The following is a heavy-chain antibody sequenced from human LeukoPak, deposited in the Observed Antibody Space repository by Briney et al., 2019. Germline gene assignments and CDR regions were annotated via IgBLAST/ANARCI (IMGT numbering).Heavy chain of an antibody. CDR3: ASGSGAFDY. V-gene: IGHV4-59*01. D-gene: IGHD4/OR15-4a*01. CDR1: VGSISSYY. CDR2: IFYSEST. Sequence: PSETLSLTCTVSVGSISSYYWSWVRQPPEKGLEWIGYIFYSESTNYNPSLKSRVTMSVDTSKNQFSLKLSSVTAADAAVYYCASGSGAFDYWGQGNLVTVSS. J-gene: IGHJ4*02.